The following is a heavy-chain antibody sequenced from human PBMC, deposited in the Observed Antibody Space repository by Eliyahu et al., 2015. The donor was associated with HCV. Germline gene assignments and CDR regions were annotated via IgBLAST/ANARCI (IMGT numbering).Heavy chain of an antibody. V-gene: IGHV4-59*01. CDR2: IXXSGTGTT. J-gene: IGHJ6*02. CDR3: AGERNIGAQEGMDV. D-gene: IGHD6-13*01. CDR1: GXXXXNYY. Sequence: QVQLQESGPGLVKPSETLSLTCTVSGXXXXNYYWRWIRRPPGKGLEWIGYIXXSGTGTTKYNPSLRGRVTISLETSKNQFSLKLTSVTATDTAVYYCAGERNIGAQEGMDVWGQGTTVTVSS.